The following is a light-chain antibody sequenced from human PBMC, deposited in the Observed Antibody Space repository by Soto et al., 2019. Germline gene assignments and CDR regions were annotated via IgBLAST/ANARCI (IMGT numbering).Light chain of an antibody. Sequence: TVMTQSPATLSVSPGERVTLSCRASQSVSGKVAWYQQKPGQPPSLLIYAASTRATGVPARFSGSGSGTEFTLTITSLQSEDFAVYFCQQYANWPPVIFGGGTKVDIK. V-gene: IGKV3-15*01. CDR1: QSVSGK. J-gene: IGKJ4*01. CDR3: QQYANWPPVI. CDR2: AAS.